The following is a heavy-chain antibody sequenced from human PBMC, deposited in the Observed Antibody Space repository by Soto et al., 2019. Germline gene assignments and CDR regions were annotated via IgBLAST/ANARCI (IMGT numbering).Heavy chain of an antibody. Sequence: ASVEVCGEASGYMFISYGINWVRQAPGQGLEWMGWISASNGNTKYAQNFQGRVTMTTDTSTSTAYMEMRSLRSDDTAVYYCVRDLDGSGSYYTDYWGPGTLVTVSS. CDR2: ISASNGNT. J-gene: IGHJ4*02. D-gene: IGHD3-10*01. CDR3: VRDLDGSGSYYTDY. V-gene: IGHV1-18*01. CDR1: GYMFISYG.